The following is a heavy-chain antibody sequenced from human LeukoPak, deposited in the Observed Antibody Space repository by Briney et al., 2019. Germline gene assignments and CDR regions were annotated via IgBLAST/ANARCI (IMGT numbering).Heavy chain of an antibody. D-gene: IGHD3-16*02. V-gene: IGHV4-30-4*08. CDR3: ARLGYYDYVWGSYRWEYYFDY. Sequence: PSQTLSLTCTVSGGSISSGDYYWSWIRQPPGKGLEWIGYIYYSGSTYYNPSLKSRVTISVDTSKNQFSLELSSVTAADTAVYYCARLGYYDYVWGSYRWEYYFDYWGQGTLVTVSS. CDR2: IYYSGST. CDR1: GGSISSGDYY. J-gene: IGHJ4*02.